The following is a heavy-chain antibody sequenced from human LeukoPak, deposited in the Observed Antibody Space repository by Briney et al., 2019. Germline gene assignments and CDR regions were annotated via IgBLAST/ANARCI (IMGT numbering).Heavy chain of an antibody. V-gene: IGHV3-64*01. J-gene: IGHJ3*02. Sequence: PGGSLRLFCAASGFTLSYHDMLWVRQAPGEGLVFVSSFGAEGTIAFYENSVKGRFTISRDNSKSTMHLQMGGMRPEDSAVYYCARELGGTKTGGFDIWGQGTVVTVSS. CDR3: ARELGGTKTGGFDI. CDR2: FGAEGTIA. CDR1: GFTLSYHD. D-gene: IGHD1-14*01.